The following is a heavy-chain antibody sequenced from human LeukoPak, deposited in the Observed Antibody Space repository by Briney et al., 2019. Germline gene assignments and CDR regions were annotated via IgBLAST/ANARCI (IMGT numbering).Heavy chain of an antibody. V-gene: IGHV1-2*02. D-gene: IGHD3-10*01. CDR2: INPNSGGT. CDR1: GYTFTNYG. Sequence: ASVKVSCKASGYTFTNYGISWVRQAPGQGLEWMGWINPNSGGTNYAQKFQGRVTMTRDTSTSTAYMELSRLRSDGTAVYYCARDQDTVRGVISDYWGQGTLVTVSS. CDR3: ARDQDTVRGVISDY. J-gene: IGHJ4*02.